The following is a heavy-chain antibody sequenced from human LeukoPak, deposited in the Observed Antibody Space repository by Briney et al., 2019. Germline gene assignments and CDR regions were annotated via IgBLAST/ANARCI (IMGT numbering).Heavy chain of an antibody. Sequence: SVKVSCKASGGTFSSYAISWVRQAPGQGLEWMGGIIPIFGTANYAQKFQGRVTITADKSTSTAYMELSSLRSEDTAVYYCARSPIAAAGRDWFDPWGQGTLVTVSS. V-gene: IGHV1-69*06. CDR1: GGTFSSYA. J-gene: IGHJ5*02. D-gene: IGHD6-13*01. CDR2: IIPIFGTA. CDR3: ARSPIAAAGRDWFDP.